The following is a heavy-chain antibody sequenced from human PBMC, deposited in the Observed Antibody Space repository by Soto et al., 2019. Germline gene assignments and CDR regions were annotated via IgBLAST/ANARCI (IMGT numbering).Heavy chain of an antibody. V-gene: IGHV3-33*01. CDR2: IWYDGSNK. D-gene: IGHD3-22*01. Sequence: PGGSLRLSCAASGFTFSSYGMHWVRQAPGKGLEWVAVIWYDGSNKYYADSVKGRFTISRDNSKNTLYLQMNSLRAEDTAVYYCARDSQYYYDSSGYYYATSGYGMDVWGQGTTVTVSS. CDR1: GFTFSSYG. CDR3: ARDSQYYYDSSGYYYATSGYGMDV. J-gene: IGHJ6*02.